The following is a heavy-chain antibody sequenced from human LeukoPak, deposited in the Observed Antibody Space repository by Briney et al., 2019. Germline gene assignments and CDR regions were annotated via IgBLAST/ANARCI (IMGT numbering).Heavy chain of an antibody. J-gene: IGHJ4*02. CDR1: GGSISSYY. D-gene: IGHD5-12*01. V-gene: IGHV4-59*01. CDR2: IYYSGST. Sequence: PSETLSLTCTVSGGSISSYYWNWIRQPPGKGLEWIGYIYYSGSTNYNPSLKSRVTISVDTSKNQFSLKLSSVTAADTAVYYCARARGGYPFDYWGQGTLVTVSS. CDR3: ARARGGYPFDY.